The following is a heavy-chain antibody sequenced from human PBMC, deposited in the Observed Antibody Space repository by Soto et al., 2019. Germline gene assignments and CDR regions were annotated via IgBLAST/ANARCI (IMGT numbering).Heavy chain of an antibody. J-gene: IGHJ6*02. CDR3: ARGPRGYVYYHGMDV. V-gene: IGHV4-4*07. D-gene: IGHD3-10*01. CDR1: GGSISSYY. CDR2: IDTSGTT. Sequence: SETLSLTCTVSGGSISSYYVSWIRQSAGKGLEWIGRIDTSGTTNYNPPLKSRVTMSVDASKNHFSLNLSSVTAADTAVYYCARGPRGYVYYHGMDVWGQGTTVTVS.